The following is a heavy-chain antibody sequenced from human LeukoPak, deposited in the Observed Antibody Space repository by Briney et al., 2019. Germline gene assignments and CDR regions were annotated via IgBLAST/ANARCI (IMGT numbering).Heavy chain of an antibody. CDR3: ARTRRHYDTRVDWFDP. Sequence: SVKVSCKASGGTFSSYAISWVRQAPGQGLEWMGRIIPILGIANYAQRFQGRVTITADKSTSTAYMELSSLRSEDTAVYYCARTRRHYDTRVDWFDPWGQGTLVTVSS. J-gene: IGHJ5*02. CDR1: GGTFSSYA. D-gene: IGHD3-22*01. V-gene: IGHV1-69*04. CDR2: IIPILGIA.